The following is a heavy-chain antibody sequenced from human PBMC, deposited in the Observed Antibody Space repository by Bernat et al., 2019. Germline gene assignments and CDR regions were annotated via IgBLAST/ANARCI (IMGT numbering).Heavy chain of an antibody. V-gene: IGHV4-30-2*01. CDR3: ARGEYYDSSSYPSFGY. CDR2: IYHSGST. Sequence: QLQLQESGPGLVKPSETLSLTCTVSGGSISSSGYSWSWIRQPPGKGLEWIGYIYHSGSTYYNPSLKSRVTISENRSKNHFSMMLSSVTAADTAVYYCARGEYYDSSSYPSFGYWGQGTLVTVSS. J-gene: IGHJ4*02. D-gene: IGHD3-22*01. CDR1: GGSISSSGYS.